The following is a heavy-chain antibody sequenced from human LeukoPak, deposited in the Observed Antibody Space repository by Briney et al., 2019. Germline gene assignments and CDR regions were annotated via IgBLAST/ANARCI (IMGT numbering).Heavy chain of an antibody. V-gene: IGHV3-11*04. J-gene: IGHJ5*02. Sequence: GGSLRLSCAASGFTFSDYYMNWIRQAPGKGLEWVSYISSSGTTIYYADSVKGRFTISRDNTKNSLYLQMNSLRAEDTAVYYCARDLTVASTPNWFDPWGQGTLVTVSS. D-gene: IGHD2-2*01. CDR1: GFTFSDYY. CDR3: ARDLTVASTPNWFDP. CDR2: ISSSGTTI.